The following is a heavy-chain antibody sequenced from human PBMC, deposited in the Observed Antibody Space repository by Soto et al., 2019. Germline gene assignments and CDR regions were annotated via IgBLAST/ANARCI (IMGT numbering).Heavy chain of an antibody. J-gene: IGHJ4*02. D-gene: IGHD3-22*01. CDR2: ISGSGGSA. V-gene: IGHV3-23*01. Sequence: PGGSLRLSCAASGLTFSTYAMSCVRQAPGKGLEWVSAISGSGGSANYADSVKGRFTISRDNSKNTLYLQMNSLRADDTAIYYCAKDHWYDSRGYYYYFDYWGQGILVTVSS. CDR1: GLTFSTYA. CDR3: AKDHWYDSRGYYYYFDY.